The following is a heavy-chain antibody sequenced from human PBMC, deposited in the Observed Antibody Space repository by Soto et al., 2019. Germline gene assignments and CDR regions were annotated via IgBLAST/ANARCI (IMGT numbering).Heavy chain of an antibody. Sequence: EVQLLESGGGLVQPGGSLRLSCAASGFTFTNYAITWVRQAPGEGLEWVSTITSGGSKYYADSVKGRFTISRDNSKNTLYLQVNSLRAEDTAVYYCAKHILLANWGQGTLVTVSS. J-gene: IGHJ4*02. CDR1: GFTFTNYA. V-gene: IGHV3-23*01. CDR2: ITSGGSK. D-gene: IGHD1-26*01. CDR3: AKHILLAN.